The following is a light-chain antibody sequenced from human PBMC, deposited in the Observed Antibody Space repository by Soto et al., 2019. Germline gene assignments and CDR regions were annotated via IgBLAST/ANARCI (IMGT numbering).Light chain of an antibody. CDR1: QGISSY. J-gene: IGKJ5*01. CDR2: AAS. CDR3: QQVKSYPIT. Sequence: DIQVTQSPSSLSASVGDRVTITCRASQGISSYLAWYQQKPGKAPKLLIYAASTLQSGVPSRFSGSGSGTEFTLTISSLQPEDFAIYYCQQVKSYPITFGQGTRLEIK. V-gene: IGKV1-9*01.